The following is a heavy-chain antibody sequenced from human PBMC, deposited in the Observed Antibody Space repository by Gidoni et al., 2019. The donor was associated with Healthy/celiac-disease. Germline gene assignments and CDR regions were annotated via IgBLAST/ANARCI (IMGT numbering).Heavy chain of an antibody. Sequence: EVQLVESGGGLVQPGGSLRLSCAASGFTFSSYSMNWVRQAPGKGLEWVSYISSSSSTIYYADSVKGRFTISRDNAKNSLYLQMNSLRDEDTAVYYCARDPIPAAIFYGMDVWGQGTTVTVSS. CDR1: GFTFSSYS. CDR3: ARDPIPAAIFYGMDV. J-gene: IGHJ6*02. CDR2: ISSSSSTI. D-gene: IGHD2-2*01. V-gene: IGHV3-48*02.